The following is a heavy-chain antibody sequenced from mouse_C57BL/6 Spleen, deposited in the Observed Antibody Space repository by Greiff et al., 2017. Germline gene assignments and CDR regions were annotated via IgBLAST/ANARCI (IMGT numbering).Heavy chain of an antibody. V-gene: IGHV1-59*01. CDR2: IDPSDSYT. CDR3: ARWELLRAY. CDR1: GYTFTSYW. J-gene: IGHJ3*01. D-gene: IGHD1-1*01. Sequence: QVQLQQPGAELVRPGTSVKLSCKASGYTFTSYWMPWVKQRPGQGLEWIGVIDPSDSYTNYNQKFKGKATLTVDTSSSTAYMQLSSLTSEDSAVYYYARWELLRAYWGQGTLVTVSA.